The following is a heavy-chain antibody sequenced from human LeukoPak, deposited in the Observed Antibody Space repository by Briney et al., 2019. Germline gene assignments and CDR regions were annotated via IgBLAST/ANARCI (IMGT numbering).Heavy chain of an antibody. V-gene: IGHV3-48*03. CDR2: ISSSGSTI. J-gene: IGHJ4*02. Sequence: GGSLRLSCAASGFTFSSYEMNWVRQAPGKGLEWVSYISSSGSTIYYADSVKGRFTISRDNAKNSLYLQMSSLRAEDTAVYYCARKAAAVTYYFDYWGQETLVTVSS. CDR1: GFTFSSYE. D-gene: IGHD6-13*01. CDR3: ARKAAAVTYYFDY.